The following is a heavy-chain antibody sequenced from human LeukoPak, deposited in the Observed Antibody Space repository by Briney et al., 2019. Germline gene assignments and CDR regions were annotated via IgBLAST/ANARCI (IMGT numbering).Heavy chain of an antibody. Sequence: GGSLRLSCAASGFTFSRYWMHWVRQAPGKGLVWVSRINSDEISTSYADSVKGRFTISRDSAKNTLYLQMNSLRAEDTAVYYCARVVNDAFDMWGRGTMVTVSS. V-gene: IGHV3-74*01. D-gene: IGHD6-6*01. CDR2: INSDEIST. CDR1: GFTFSRYW. J-gene: IGHJ3*02. CDR3: ARVVNDAFDM.